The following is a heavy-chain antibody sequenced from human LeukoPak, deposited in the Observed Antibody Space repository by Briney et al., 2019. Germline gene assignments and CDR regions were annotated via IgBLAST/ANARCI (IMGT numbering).Heavy chain of an antibody. D-gene: IGHD4-23*01. Sequence: SETLSLTCTVSGGSISSYYCSWIRQPPGKGPEWIGYIYYSGSTNYNPSLKSRVTISVDTSKNQFSLKLSSVTAADTAVYYCARLSRTVGRDAFDIWGQGKMVTVSS. CDR3: ARLSRTVGRDAFDI. CDR2: IYYSGST. CDR1: GGSISSYY. J-gene: IGHJ3*02. V-gene: IGHV4-59*01.